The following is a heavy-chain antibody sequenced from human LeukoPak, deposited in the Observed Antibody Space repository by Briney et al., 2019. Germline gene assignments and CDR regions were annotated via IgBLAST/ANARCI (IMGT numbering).Heavy chain of an antibody. CDR2: IYYSGST. D-gene: IGHD3-10*01. CDR1: GGSISSGDYC. CDR3: ARAVRITMVRGVIGAFDI. V-gene: IGHV4-30-4*01. J-gene: IGHJ3*02. Sequence: SQTLSLTCTVSGGSISSGDYCWSWIRQPPGKGLEWIGYIYYSGSTYYNPSLKSRVTISVDTSKNQFSLKLSSVTAADTAVYYCARAVRITMVRGVIGAFDIWGQGTMVTVSS.